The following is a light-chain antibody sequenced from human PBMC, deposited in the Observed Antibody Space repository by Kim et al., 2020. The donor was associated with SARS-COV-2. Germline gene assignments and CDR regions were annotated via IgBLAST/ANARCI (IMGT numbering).Light chain of an antibody. Sequence: QRVTIAWTGGSSNIGAGYDVHWSQQLPGTAPKLLIYGNSNRPSGVPDRFSGSKSGTSASLAITGLQAEDEADYYCQSYDSSLSGSVFGGGTQLTVL. CDR3: QSYDSSLSGSV. J-gene: IGLJ2*01. CDR1: SSNIGAGYD. V-gene: IGLV1-40*01. CDR2: GNS.